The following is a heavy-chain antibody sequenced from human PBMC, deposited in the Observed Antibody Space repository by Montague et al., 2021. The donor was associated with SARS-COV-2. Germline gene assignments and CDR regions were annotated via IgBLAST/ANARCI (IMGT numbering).Heavy chain of an antibody. J-gene: IGHJ4*02. Sequence: TLSLTCTVSGGSIGSDSYYWSWIRQPPGKGLEWIGRIYTSGTTDYRFSLKSRVTISVDTSKNQFSLKLTSVTAADTAVYYCARAHSGSWAHLDNWGQGSLVTVSS. V-gene: IGHV4-61*02. CDR2: IYTSGTT. CDR3: ARAHSGSWAHLDN. D-gene: IGHD5-12*01. CDR1: GGSIGSDSYY.